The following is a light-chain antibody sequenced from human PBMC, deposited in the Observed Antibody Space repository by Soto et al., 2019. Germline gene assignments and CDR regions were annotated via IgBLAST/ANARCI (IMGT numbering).Light chain of an antibody. CDR1: SSNIGNNY. CDR2: DNN. Sequence: QSALAQPASVSGSPGQSITISCSGSSSNIGNNYVSWYQQLPGTAPKLLIYDNNKRPSGIPDRFSGSKSGTSATLGITGLQTGDEADYYCGTWDSSLSALFGGGTKLTVL. J-gene: IGLJ3*02. V-gene: IGLV1-51*01. CDR3: GTWDSSLSAL.